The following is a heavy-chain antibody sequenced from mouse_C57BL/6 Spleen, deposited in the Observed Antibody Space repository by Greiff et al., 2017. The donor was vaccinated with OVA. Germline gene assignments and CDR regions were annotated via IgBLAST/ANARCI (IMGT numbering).Heavy chain of an antibody. J-gene: IGHJ2*01. CDR2: INPNNGGT. V-gene: IGHV1-26*01. CDR1: GYTFTDYY. Sequence: EVQLQQSGPELVKPGASVKISCKASGYTFTDYYMNWVKQSHGKSLEWIGDINPNNGGTSYNQKFKGKATLTVDKSSSTAYMELRSLTSEDSAVYYCARMGYGSGFDYWGQGTTLTVSS. D-gene: IGHD1-1*01. CDR3: ARMGYGSGFDY.